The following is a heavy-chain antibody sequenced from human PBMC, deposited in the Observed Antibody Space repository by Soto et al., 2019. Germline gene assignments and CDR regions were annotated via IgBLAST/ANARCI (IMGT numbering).Heavy chain of an antibody. CDR2: ITSGSDTI. CDR3: ASDFLYCYGSGRSDY. CDR1: GLTFSAHN. Sequence: GGSLRLSCATSGLTFSAHNMNWVRQAPGKGLEWVAYITSGSDTIYYADSVKGRFTISRDNAKNSLYLQMNSLRAEDTAVYYCASDFLYCYGSGRSDYWGQGTLVTVSS. J-gene: IGHJ4*02. D-gene: IGHD3-10*01. V-gene: IGHV3-48*01.